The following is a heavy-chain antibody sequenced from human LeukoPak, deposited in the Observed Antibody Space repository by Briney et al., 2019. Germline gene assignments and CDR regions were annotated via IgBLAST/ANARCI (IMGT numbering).Heavy chain of an antibody. CDR1: GGSIRSPKW. D-gene: IGHD6-13*01. CDR3: ASRPLASAGPLDY. J-gene: IGHJ4*02. CDR2: NFYSEST. V-gene: IGHV4-4*02. Sequence: SETLPLTCAVSGGSIRSPKWRNWVRPPPRKGLEWIGENFYSESTYHNPSLKSRVTISVDKPKNQLSLKVRSVTAADTAVYFCASRPLASAGPLDYWGQGTQVNVSS.